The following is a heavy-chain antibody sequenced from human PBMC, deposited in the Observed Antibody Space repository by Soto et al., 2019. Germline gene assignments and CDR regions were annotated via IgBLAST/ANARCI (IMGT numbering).Heavy chain of an antibody. D-gene: IGHD3-22*01. CDR1: GGSISSGGYY. CDR2: IYYSGST. Sequence: SETLSLTCTVSGGSISSGGYYWSWIRQHPGKGLEWIGYIYYSGSTYYNPSLKSRVTISVDTSKNQFSLKLSSVTAADTAVYYCARDKEAGAGSGYYYARIFDYWGQGTLVTVSS. CDR3: ARDKEAGAGSGYYYARIFDY. J-gene: IGHJ4*02. V-gene: IGHV4-31*03.